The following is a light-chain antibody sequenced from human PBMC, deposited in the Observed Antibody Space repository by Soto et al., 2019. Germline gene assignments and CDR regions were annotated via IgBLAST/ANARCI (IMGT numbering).Light chain of an antibody. CDR1: SSNIGAGYD. CDR2: GNS. V-gene: IGLV1-40*01. CDR3: QSYDSSLSGVV. J-gene: IGLJ2*01. Sequence: QPVLTQPPSVSGAPGQRVTISCTGSSSNIGAGYDVHWYQQLPGTAPKLLIYGNSNRPSGVPERFSGSKSGTSASLAITGLQAADEADYYCQSYDSSLSGVVFGGGTKLTVL.